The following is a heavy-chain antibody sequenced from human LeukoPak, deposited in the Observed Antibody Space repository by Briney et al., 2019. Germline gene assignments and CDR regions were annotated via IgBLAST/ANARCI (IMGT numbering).Heavy chain of an antibody. Sequence: GGSLRLSCPAFGLNLSSYSMNSLRPGPGTGLELVSYIRSSSSYIYYADSVKGRFTISRDNAKNSLYLQMNSLRDEDTAVYYCARDSGFGELLSDYYYYYMDVWGKGTTVTVSS. D-gene: IGHD3-10*01. CDR2: IRSSSSYI. J-gene: IGHJ6*03. CDR3: ARDSGFGELLSDYYYYYMDV. CDR1: GLNLSSYS. V-gene: IGHV3-21*01.